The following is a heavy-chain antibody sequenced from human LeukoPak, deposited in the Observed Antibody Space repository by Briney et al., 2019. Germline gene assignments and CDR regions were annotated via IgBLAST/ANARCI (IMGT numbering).Heavy chain of an antibody. J-gene: IGHJ5*02. V-gene: IGHV4-59*01. CDR3: ARDSGSYGTNWFDP. Sequence: SETLSLTCTVSGGSISSYYWSWIRQPPGKGLEWIGYIYYSGSTNYNPSLKSRVTISVDTSKNQFSLKLSSVTAADTAAYYCARDSGSYGTNWFDPWGQGTLVTVSS. CDR1: GGSISSYY. D-gene: IGHD1-26*01. CDR2: IYYSGST.